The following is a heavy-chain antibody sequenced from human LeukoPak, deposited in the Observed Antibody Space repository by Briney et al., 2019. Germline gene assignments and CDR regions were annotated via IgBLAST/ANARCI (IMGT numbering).Heavy chain of an antibody. D-gene: IGHD3-22*01. V-gene: IGHV1-69*13. CDR1: GGTFSSYA. Sequence: ASVKVSCKASGGTFSSYAISWVRQAPGQGLEWMGGIIPIFGTANYAQKFQGRVTFTADESTSTAYMELSSLRSEDTAVYYCARAFYDSSGDFDYWGQGTLVTVSS. CDR3: ARAFYDSSGDFDY. J-gene: IGHJ4*02. CDR2: IIPIFGTA.